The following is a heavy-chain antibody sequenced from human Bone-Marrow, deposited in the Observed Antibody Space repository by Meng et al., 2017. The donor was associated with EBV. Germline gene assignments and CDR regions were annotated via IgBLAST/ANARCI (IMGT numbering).Heavy chain of an antibody. Sequence: QVQLWKSGVEVKKPGASVKVSCKASGYAFTNYIWHWVRQAPGQRLEWMGWINVGVAYTKYSQKFQGRVTISSDTSATTGYMELSSLRSEDTAVYYCVRGPPVGVPGPGDYWGQGTLVTVSS. D-gene: IGHD2-21*01. CDR2: INVGVAYT. CDR3: VRGPPVGVPGPGDY. V-gene: IGHV1-3*01. CDR1: GYAFTNYI. J-gene: IGHJ4*02.